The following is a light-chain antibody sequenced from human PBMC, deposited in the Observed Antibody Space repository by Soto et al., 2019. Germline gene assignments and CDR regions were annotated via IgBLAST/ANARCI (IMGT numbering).Light chain of an antibody. J-gene: IGKJ3*01. CDR2: DAS. CDR3: QQRSDWPPVT. CDR1: QSVSKY. Sequence: EIVLTQSPATLSLSPGERATLSCRASQSVSKYLAWYQQKPGQAPRLLIYDASNRATGIPDRFSGSGSGTDCTLTISSLEPEDFAVYDCQQRSDWPPVTFGPGTKVDIK. V-gene: IGKV3-11*01.